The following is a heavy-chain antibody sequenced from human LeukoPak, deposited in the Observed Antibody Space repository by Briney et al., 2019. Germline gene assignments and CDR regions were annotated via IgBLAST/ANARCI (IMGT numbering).Heavy chain of an antibody. CDR2: IYYSGST. CDR1: GGSISSSSYY. V-gene: IGHV4-39*07. Sequence: SETLSLTCTVSGGSISSSSYYWGWIRQPPGTGLEWIGSIYYSGSTYYNPSLKSRVTISVDTSKNQFSLKLSSVTAADTAVYYCARDGDTAMVTAFDIWGQGTMVTVSS. CDR3: ARDGDTAMVTAFDI. D-gene: IGHD5-18*01. J-gene: IGHJ3*02.